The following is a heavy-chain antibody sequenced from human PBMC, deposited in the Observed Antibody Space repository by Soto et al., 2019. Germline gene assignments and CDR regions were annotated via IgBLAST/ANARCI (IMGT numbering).Heavy chain of an antibody. CDR2: ISYDGSND. J-gene: IGHJ4*02. V-gene: IGHV3-30-3*02. CDR1: GFSFRSFA. Sequence: GGSLRLSCAASGFSFRSFAMHWVRQTPGKGLEWVAIISYDGSNDFYADSVKGRFTISRDNSKNTLYLQMNSLRAEDTAVYYCAKHTGTTGTYYFDYWGQGTLVTVSS. CDR3: AKHTGTTGTYYFDY. D-gene: IGHD1-1*01.